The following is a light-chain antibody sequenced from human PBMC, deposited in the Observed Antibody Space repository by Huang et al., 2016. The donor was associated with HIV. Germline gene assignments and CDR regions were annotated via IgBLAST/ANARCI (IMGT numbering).Light chain of an antibody. CDR2: AAS. V-gene: IGKV1-39*01. Sequence: DIQITQSPSSLSASVGDRVIITCRPSQNINKYLNWYQQKPGKAPRHLIYAASNLQSGVPSTFSGSGSGTAFTLTISGLQPDDSATYYCQQSAGTPRTFGQGTKLEI. CDR1: QNINKY. J-gene: IGKJ2*01. CDR3: QQSAGTPRT.